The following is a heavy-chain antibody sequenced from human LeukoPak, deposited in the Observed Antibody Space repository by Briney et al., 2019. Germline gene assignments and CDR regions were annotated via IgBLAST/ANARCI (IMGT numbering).Heavy chain of an antibody. Sequence: GESLRISCKGSGYKFTSYWINWVRQMPGKGLEWMGRIDPSDSYTMYSPSFQGHVTISADKSISTAYLQWSSLKASDSAMYYCARVLGYSYGWNCWGQGTLVTVSS. J-gene: IGHJ4*02. D-gene: IGHD5-18*01. V-gene: IGHV5-10-1*01. CDR3: ARVLGYSYGWNC. CDR2: IDPSDSYT. CDR1: GYKFTSYW.